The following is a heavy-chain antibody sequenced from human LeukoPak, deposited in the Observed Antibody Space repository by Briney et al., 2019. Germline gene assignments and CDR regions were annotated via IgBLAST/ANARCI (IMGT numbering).Heavy chain of an antibody. J-gene: IGHJ2*01. V-gene: IGHV4-4*09. CDR3: ARRNPYWYFDL. D-gene: IGHD1-14*01. CDR2: IHTSGGT. CDR1: GGSISSCY. Sequence: PSETLSLTCTVSGGSISSCYWSWIRQTPGKGLEWIGYIHTSGGTNYNPSLKSRVTISGDTPKNQFSLKLSSVTAADTAVYYCARRNPYWYFDLWGRGTLVTVSS.